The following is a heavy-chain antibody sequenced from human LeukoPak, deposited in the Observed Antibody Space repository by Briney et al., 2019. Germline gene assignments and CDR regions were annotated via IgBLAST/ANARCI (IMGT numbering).Heavy chain of an antibody. CDR2: ISWNSGSI. D-gene: IGHD5-18*01. J-gene: IGHJ3*02. CDR1: GFTFDDYA. Sequence: PGGSLRLSCAASGFTFDDYAMYWVRQAPGKGLEWVSGISWNSGSIGYADSVKGRFTISRDNAKNSLYLQMNSLRAEDTALYYCAKDIEYSYAKGGAFDIWGQGTMVTVSS. CDR3: AKDIEYSYAKGGAFDI. V-gene: IGHV3-9*01.